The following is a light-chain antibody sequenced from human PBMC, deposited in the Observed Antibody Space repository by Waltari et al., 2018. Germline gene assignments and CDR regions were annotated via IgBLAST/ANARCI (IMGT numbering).Light chain of an antibody. CDR2: GVA. J-gene: IGLJ3*02. Sequence: QSALTQSASVSGSPGQSITISCTGTSRDVGSYDLVSWYQQLPGRSPTLILFGVAKRTSRIFVRFSASNSRNTVSPTITGIQSEDEAHYYCSSYTQSRTRVFGGGTKLTVL. CDR1: SRDVGSYDL. V-gene: IGLV2-23*02. CDR3: SSYTQSRTRV.